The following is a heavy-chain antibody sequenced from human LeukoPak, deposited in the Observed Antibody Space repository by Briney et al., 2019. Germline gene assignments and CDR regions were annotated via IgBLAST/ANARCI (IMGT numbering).Heavy chain of an antibody. CDR3: ARDIVLMRNFWFDP. Sequence: SETLSLTRTVSGGSISSYYWSWIRQPAGKGLEWIGRIYTSGSTNYNPSLKSRVTMSVDTSKNQFSLKLSSVAAADTAVYYCARDIVLMRNFWFDPWGQGTLVTVSS. J-gene: IGHJ5*02. CDR1: GGSISSYY. D-gene: IGHD2-8*01. V-gene: IGHV4-4*07. CDR2: IYTSGST.